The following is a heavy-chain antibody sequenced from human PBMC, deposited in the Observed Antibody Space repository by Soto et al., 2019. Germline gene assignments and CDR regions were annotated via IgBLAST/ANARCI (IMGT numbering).Heavy chain of an antibody. CDR1: GFTFSSYS. Sequence: VGSLRLSCAASGFTFSSYSMNWVRQAPGKGLEWISYISTTSSSIYYADSVKGRFTISRDNAKNSLFLQMNSLRDEDTAVYYCARKGVAFDYWGQGALVTVSS. CDR2: ISTTSSSI. V-gene: IGHV3-48*02. D-gene: IGHD3-3*01. J-gene: IGHJ4*02. CDR3: ARKGVAFDY.